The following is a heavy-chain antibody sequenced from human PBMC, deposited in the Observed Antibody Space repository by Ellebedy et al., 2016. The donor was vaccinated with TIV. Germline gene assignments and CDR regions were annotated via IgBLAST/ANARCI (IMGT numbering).Heavy chain of an antibody. CDR3: ARDWSGSYYAWFDP. CDR1: GFTVSSNY. V-gene: IGHV3-53*01. Sequence: GESLKISCAASGFTVSSNYMSWVRQAPGKGLEWVSVIYSGGSTYYADSVKGRFTISRDNSKNTLYLQMNSLRAADTAVYYCARDWSGSYYAWFDPWGQGTLVTVSS. J-gene: IGHJ5*02. CDR2: IYSGGST. D-gene: IGHD1-26*01.